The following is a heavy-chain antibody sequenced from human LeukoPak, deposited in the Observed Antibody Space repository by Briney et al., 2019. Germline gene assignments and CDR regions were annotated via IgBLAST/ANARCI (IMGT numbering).Heavy chain of an antibody. CDR3: ARGDYYGSVYYYYYMDV. CDR2: IIPIFGTA. J-gene: IGHJ6*03. D-gene: IGHD3-10*01. V-gene: IGHV1-69*06. Sequence: GASVKVSCKASGGTFSSYAISWVRQAPGQGLEWMGGIIPIFGTANYAQKFQGRVTITADKSTSTAYMELSSLRSEDTAVYYCARGDYYGSVYYYYYMDVWGKGTTVTISS. CDR1: GGTFSSYA.